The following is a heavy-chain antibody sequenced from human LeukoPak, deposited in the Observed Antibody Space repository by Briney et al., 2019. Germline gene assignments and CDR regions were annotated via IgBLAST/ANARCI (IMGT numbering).Heavy chain of an antibody. CDR3: ARDTLGAYDSNGYYHGY. Sequence: PGRSLRLSCAASGFTVSSSYMSWVRQAPGKGLEWVSLIYSADNTHYADSVKGRFSISRDNSKNTLYLQMNSLRAEDTAVYYCARDTLGAYDSNGYYHGYWGQGTLVTVSS. J-gene: IGHJ4*02. CDR2: IYSADNT. V-gene: IGHV3-53*01. D-gene: IGHD3-22*01. CDR1: GFTVSSSY.